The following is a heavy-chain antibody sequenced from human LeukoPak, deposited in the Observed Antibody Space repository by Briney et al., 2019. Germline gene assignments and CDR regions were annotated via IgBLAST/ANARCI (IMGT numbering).Heavy chain of an antibody. Sequence: PGGSLRLSCAASGFTFSSYWMSWVRQAPGKGLEWVANIKQDGSEKYYVDSVKGRFTISRDNSKNTLYLQMNSLRAEDTAVYYCAKDSRARVDAFDIWGQGTMVTVS. CDR1: GFTFSSYW. CDR2: IKQDGSEK. V-gene: IGHV3-7*03. J-gene: IGHJ3*02. CDR3: AKDSRARVDAFDI.